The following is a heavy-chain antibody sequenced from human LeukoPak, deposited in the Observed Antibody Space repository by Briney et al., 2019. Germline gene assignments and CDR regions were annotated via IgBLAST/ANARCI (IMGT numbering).Heavy chain of an antibody. Sequence: PGGSLRLACAPSGVPVGTNSMSCARQSTGKGLEWGSVIYSGGSTYNADSVNGRFTVSRDNSRNTLFLQMNNLRAEDTALYFCASAREYCGSAGCYEYFQHWGQGTLVIVSS. D-gene: IGHD2-2*01. CDR2: IYSGGST. J-gene: IGHJ1*01. V-gene: IGHV3-53*01. CDR3: ASAREYCGSAGCYEYFQH. CDR1: GVPVGTNS.